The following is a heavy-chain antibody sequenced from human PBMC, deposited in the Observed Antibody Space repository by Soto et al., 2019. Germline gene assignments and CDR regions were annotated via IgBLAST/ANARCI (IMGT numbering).Heavy chain of an antibody. V-gene: IGHV3-30-3*01. D-gene: IGHD2-15*01. Sequence: GGSLRLSCAASGFAFNRYTMHWVRQAPGKGLEWVARISSDGNSKYYADSVKGRFTISRDSSKNTLYLHMNSLRTEDTAVYDCYCVTGKQAHYYSYGMDVWGQGTTVTVSS. CDR1: GFAFNRYT. CDR3: YCVTGKQAHYYSYGMDV. J-gene: IGHJ6*02. CDR2: ISSDGNSK.